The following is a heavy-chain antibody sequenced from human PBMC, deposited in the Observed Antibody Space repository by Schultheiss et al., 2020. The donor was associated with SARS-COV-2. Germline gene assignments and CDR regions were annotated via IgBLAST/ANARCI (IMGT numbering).Heavy chain of an antibody. Sequence: GESLKISCAASGFTFSSYAMSWVRQAPGKGLEWVAVISYDGSNKYYADSVKGRFTISRDNSKNTLYLQMNSLRAEDTAVYYCARGAWGDYGDYWGQGTLVTVSS. CDR3: ARGAWGDYGDY. CDR1: GFTFSSYA. CDR2: ISYDGSNK. J-gene: IGHJ4*02. V-gene: IGHV3-30*04. D-gene: IGHD4-17*01.